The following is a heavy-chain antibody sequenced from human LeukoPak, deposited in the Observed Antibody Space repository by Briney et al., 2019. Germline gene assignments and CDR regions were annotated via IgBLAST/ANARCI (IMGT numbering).Heavy chain of an antibody. J-gene: IGHJ3*02. CDR2: IYYSGST. V-gene: IGHV4-30-4*08. Sequence: SETLSLTCTVSGGSISSGDYYWSWIRQPPGKGLEWIGYIYYSGSTYYNPSLKSRVTISVDTSKNQFSLKLSSVTAADTAVYYCARDPGYDRLVAFDIWGQGTMVTVSS. CDR3: ARDPGYDRLVAFDI. CDR1: GGSISSGDYY. D-gene: IGHD5-12*01.